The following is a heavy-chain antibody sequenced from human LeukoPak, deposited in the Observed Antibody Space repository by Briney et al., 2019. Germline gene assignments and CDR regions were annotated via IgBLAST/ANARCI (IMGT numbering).Heavy chain of an antibody. CDR1: GFTFSSCA. J-gene: IGHJ6*02. D-gene: IGHD2-21*02. Sequence: GGSLRLSCAASGFTFSSCAMSWVRQAPGKGLEWVANIKQDGSEKDYVDSVKGRFTISRDNPKNSLYLQMNSLRAEDTAVYYCARYCGGDCYGMDVWGQGTTVTVSS. CDR3: ARYCGGDCYGMDV. V-gene: IGHV3-7*01. CDR2: IKQDGSEK.